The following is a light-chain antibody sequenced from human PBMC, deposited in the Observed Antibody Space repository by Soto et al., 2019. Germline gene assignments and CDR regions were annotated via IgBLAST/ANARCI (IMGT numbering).Light chain of an antibody. CDR2: GAS. V-gene: IGKV3-15*01. Sequence: EILMTQSPATLSVSPGERATVSCRASQSVSSNLAWYQQKPGRAPRLLIYGASTRATGIPARFSGSGSGTEFTLTISSLQSEDFAVYYCQQYSNWPSWTFGQGTKVDIK. CDR1: QSVSSN. J-gene: IGKJ1*01. CDR3: QQYSNWPSWT.